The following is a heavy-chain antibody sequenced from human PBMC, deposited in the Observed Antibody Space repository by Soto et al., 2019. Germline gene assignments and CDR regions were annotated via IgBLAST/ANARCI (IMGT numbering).Heavy chain of an antibody. CDR1: GFTFSSYG. Sequence: GGSLRLSCAASGFTFSSYGMHWFRQAPGKGLEWVAVISYDGSNKYYADSVKGRFTISRDNSKNTLYLQMNSLRAEDTAVYYCEKGPTYYNDSSGPSPAFDIWGQGAMVTVSS. CDR3: EKGPTYYNDSSGPSPAFDI. D-gene: IGHD3-22*01. J-gene: IGHJ3*02. V-gene: IGHV3-30*18. CDR2: ISYDGSNK.